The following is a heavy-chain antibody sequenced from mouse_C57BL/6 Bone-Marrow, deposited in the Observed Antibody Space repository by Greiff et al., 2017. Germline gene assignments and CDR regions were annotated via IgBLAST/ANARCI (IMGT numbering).Heavy chain of an antibody. CDR3: ARSYGSFPYWYFDV. J-gene: IGHJ1*03. CDR2: IYIGNGYT. V-gene: IGHV1-58*01. Sequence: EVKLVESGAELVRPGSSVKMSCKTSGYTFTSYGINWVKQRPGQGLEWIGYIYIGNGYTEYNEKFKGKATLTSDTSSSTAYMQLSSLTSEDSAIYFCARSYGSFPYWYFDVWGTGTTVTVSS. D-gene: IGHD1-1*01. CDR1: GYTFTSYG.